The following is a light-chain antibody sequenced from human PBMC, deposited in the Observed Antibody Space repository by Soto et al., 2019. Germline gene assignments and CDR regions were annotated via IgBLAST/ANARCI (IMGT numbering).Light chain of an antibody. CDR2: TVS. CDR1: QGISSW. CDR3: QQAKRVPLP. J-gene: IGKJ4*01. Sequence: DIHMTQSPSSVSASVGDRVTITCRASQGISSWLAWYQQKPGKAPKLQISTVSSLQSGVPSRFSGSGSGTDVTLPISCLQSEEFATYYCQQAKRVPLPFGGGTRVQIK. V-gene: IGKV1-12*01.